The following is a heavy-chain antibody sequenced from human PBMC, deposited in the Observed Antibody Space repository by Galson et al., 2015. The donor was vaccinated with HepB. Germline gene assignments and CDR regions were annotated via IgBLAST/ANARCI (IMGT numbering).Heavy chain of an antibody. D-gene: IGHD3-10*01. CDR1: SSGGYY. CDR2: MYSSGST. J-gene: IGHJ4*02. CDR3: ARVGFGGLEFDF. Sequence: SSGGYYWSWIRQHPGKGLEWIGYMYSSGSTYHNPSLKSRITMSVDTSKNQFSLKLSSVTAADSAGYYCARVGFGGLEFDFWGQGTLVTVSS. V-gene: IGHV4-31*02.